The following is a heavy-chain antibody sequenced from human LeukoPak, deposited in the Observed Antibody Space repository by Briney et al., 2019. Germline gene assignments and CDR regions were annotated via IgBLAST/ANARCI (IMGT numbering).Heavy chain of an antibody. CDR2: IYYSGST. CDR3: ARVGGIYDYVWGSYRHDPFDI. Sequence: SETLSLTCAVYGGSFSGYYWNWIRQPPGEGLEWIGYIYYSGSTNYNPSLKSRVTISVDTSKNQFSLKLSSVTAADTAVYYCARVGGIYDYVWGSYRHDPFDIWGQGTMVTVSS. J-gene: IGHJ3*02. CDR1: GGSFSGYY. V-gene: IGHV4-59*08. D-gene: IGHD3-16*02.